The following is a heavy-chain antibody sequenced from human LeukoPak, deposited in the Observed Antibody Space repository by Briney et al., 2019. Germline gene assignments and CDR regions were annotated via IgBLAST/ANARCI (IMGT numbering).Heavy chain of an antibody. CDR1: GGTFSSYA. D-gene: IGHD5-12*01. Sequence: SVKVSCKASGGTFSSYAISWVRQAPGQGLEWMGGIIPIFGTANYAQKFQGRVTITADKSTSTAHMELSSLRSEDTAVYYCARDQGRGEYVDIVATMGDAFDIWGQGTMVTVSS. CDR3: ARDQGRGEYVDIVATMGDAFDI. CDR2: IIPIFGTA. V-gene: IGHV1-69*06. J-gene: IGHJ3*02.